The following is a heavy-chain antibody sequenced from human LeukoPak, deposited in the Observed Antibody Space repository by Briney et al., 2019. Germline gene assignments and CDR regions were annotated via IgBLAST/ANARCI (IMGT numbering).Heavy chain of an antibody. J-gene: IGHJ4*02. D-gene: IGHD3-22*01. CDR1: GGSFSGYY. V-gene: IGHV4-34*01. Sequence: SETLSLTCAVYGGSFSGYYWSWIRQPPGKGLEWIGEINHSGSTNYNPSLKSRVTISVDTSKNQFSLKLSSVTAADTAVYYCARGAVGGDSSDYFYYWGQGTLVTVSS. CDR2: INHSGST. CDR3: ARGAVGGDSSDYFYY.